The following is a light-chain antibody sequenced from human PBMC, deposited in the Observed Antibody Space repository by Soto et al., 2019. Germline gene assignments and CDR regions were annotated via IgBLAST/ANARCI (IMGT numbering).Light chain of an antibody. J-gene: IGKJ4*01. CDR3: QQYGSSPRLT. V-gene: IGKV3-20*01. Sequence: EIVLTQSPGTLSLSPGERATLSCRASQSVSSSYLAWYQQKPGQAPRLLIYGASSRATGITDRFSGSGSRTDFTLTISRLEPDEFAVYFCQQYGSSPRLTVGGGTKVEIK. CDR1: QSVSSSY. CDR2: GAS.